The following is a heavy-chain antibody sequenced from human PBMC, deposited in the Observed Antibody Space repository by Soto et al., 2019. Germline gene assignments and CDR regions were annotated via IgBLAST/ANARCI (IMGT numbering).Heavy chain of an antibody. CDR3: AKGYCSGGSCYGFDY. CDR2: IYYSGST. Sequence: SETLSLTCTVSGGSISSYYWSWIRQPPGKGLEWIGYIYYSGSTNYNPSLKTRLTISLDTSKNQFSLKLSSVTAADTAVYYCAKGYCSGGSCYGFDYWGQGTLVTVSS. CDR1: GGSISSYY. D-gene: IGHD2-15*01. J-gene: IGHJ4*02. V-gene: IGHV4-59*01.